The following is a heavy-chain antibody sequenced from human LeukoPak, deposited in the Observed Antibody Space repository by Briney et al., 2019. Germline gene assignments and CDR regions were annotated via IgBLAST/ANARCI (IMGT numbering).Heavy chain of an antibody. J-gene: IGHJ4*02. CDR1: GYTFTGYY. CDR3: ARDLRDWNL. D-gene: IGHD1-7*01. V-gene: IGHV1-2*02. CDR2: IHPRDSST. Sequence: ASVKVSCKASGYTFTGYYIHWVRQAPGQGPEWMGCIHPRDSSTTYAQKFQGRVTLTSDASINTAFLELTRLTSDDTAIYYCARDLRDWNLWAQGALVTVSS.